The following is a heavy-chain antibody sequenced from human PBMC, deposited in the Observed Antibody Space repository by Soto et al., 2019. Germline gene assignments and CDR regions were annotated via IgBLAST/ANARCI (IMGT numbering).Heavy chain of an antibody. Sequence: GSLRLSCSASGPTFSSSWISWVRQAPGKGLEWVANIKQDGSEKYYVDSVKGRFTISRDNAKNSLYLQMNSLRAEYTAVYYCARDSDIVVVPAAMTIDYWGQGA. CDR1: GPTFSSSW. CDR2: IKQDGSEK. V-gene: IGHV3-7*05. CDR3: ARDSDIVVVPAAMTIDY. D-gene: IGHD2-2*01. J-gene: IGHJ4*02.